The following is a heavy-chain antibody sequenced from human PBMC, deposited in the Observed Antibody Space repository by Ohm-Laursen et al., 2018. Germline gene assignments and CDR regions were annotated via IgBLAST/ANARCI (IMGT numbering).Heavy chain of an antibody. CDR1: GFTFSSYW. Sequence: SLRLSCAASGFTFSSYWMHWVRQAQGKGLVWVSGIKSDRSSTKYADSVKGRFIISGENAKNKLYLQMNSLRAEDTAVYYCARVRDSYSFVVEYWGQGTLVTVSS. D-gene: IGHD5-24*01. CDR3: ARVRDSYSFVVEY. V-gene: IGHV3-74*01. CDR2: IKSDRSST. J-gene: IGHJ4*02.